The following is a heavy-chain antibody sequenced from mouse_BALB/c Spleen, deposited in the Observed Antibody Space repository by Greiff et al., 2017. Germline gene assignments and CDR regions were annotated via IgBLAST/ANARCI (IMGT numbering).Heavy chain of an antibody. Sequence: DVKLVESGGGLVKPGGSLKLSCAASGFTFSSYAMSWVRQSPEKRLEWVAEISSGGSYTYYPDTVTGRFTISRDNAKNTLYLEMSSLRSEDTAMYYCASHYYGYGGFAYWGQGTLVTVSA. CDR2: ISSGGSYT. CDR3: ASHYYGYGGFAY. V-gene: IGHV5-9-4*01. J-gene: IGHJ3*01. D-gene: IGHD1-2*01. CDR1: GFTFSSYA.